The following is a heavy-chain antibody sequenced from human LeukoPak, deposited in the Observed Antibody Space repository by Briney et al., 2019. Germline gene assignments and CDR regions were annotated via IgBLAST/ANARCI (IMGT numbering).Heavy chain of an antibody. D-gene: IGHD3-10*02. J-gene: IGHJ6*04. Sequence: GGSLRLSCAASGFTFSQYWMSWVRQAPGKGLEWVANIKQDGSEKHYVDSVKGRFTISRDNAKNSLYLQMNSLRAEDTAVYYCAELGITMIGGVWGKGTTVTISS. CDR2: IKQDGSEK. CDR3: AELGITMIGGV. V-gene: IGHV3-7*01. CDR1: GFTFSQYW.